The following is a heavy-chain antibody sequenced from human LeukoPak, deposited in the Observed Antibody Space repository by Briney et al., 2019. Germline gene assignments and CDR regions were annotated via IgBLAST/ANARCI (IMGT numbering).Heavy chain of an antibody. Sequence: ASVKVSCKASGYTFTSYGISWVRQAPGHGLEWMGGIIPIFGNAKYAQKFQGRVTITADKSTTTAYLELTRLTSDDTAVYYCARASGTYRRFDYWGQGTLVTVSS. CDR1: GYTFTSYG. J-gene: IGHJ4*02. CDR2: IIPIFGNA. D-gene: IGHD1-26*01. V-gene: IGHV1-69*06. CDR3: ARASGTYRRFDY.